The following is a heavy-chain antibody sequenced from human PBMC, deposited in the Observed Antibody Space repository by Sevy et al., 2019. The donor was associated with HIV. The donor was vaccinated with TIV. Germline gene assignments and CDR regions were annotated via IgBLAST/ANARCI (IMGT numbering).Heavy chain of an antibody. CDR2: INHSGST. D-gene: IGHD3-22*01. J-gene: IGHJ4*02. Sequence: SETLSLTCAVYGGSFSGYYWSWIRQPPGKGLEWIGEINHSGSTNYTPSLKSRVTISVDTSKNQFSLKLSSVTAADTAVYYCARGRMIVVAIKAGFDYWGQGTLVTVSS. V-gene: IGHV4-34*01. CDR1: GGSFSGYY. CDR3: ARGRMIVVAIKAGFDY.